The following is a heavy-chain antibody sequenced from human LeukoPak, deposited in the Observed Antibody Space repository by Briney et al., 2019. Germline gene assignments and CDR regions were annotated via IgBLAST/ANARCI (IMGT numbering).Heavy chain of an antibody. CDR3: ASSRIGHAYYDFWSGYYTGPRGDWFDP. CDR1: GGSISGRRYY. CDR2: IHYDGAT. J-gene: IGHJ5*02. Sequence: SETLSLTCSVSGGSISGRRYYWGWIRQPPGRGLEWIGSIHYDGATYYNPSLKSRVTISVDTSKNQFSLKLSSVTAADTAVYYCASSRIGHAYYDFWSGYYTGPRGDWFDPWGQGTLVTVSS. D-gene: IGHD3-3*01. V-gene: IGHV4-39*01.